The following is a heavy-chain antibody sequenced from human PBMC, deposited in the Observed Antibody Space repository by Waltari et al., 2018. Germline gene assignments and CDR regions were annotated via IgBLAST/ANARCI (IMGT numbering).Heavy chain of an antibody. CDR2: ISPGSGYI. V-gene: IGHV3-21*01. CDR1: GFTFSDYT. J-gene: IGHJ4*02. CDR3: AKDLEVVPGAFAQ. D-gene: IGHD2-2*01. Sequence: EVHVVEAGGGLVKPGGSLRLSCAASGFTFSDYTMNWVRQAPGRGLEWVSSISPGSGYIYYADSVKGRFTISRDNANKSVSLQMDSLRVEDTAVYYCAKDLEVVPGAFAQWGQGTLVTVSS.